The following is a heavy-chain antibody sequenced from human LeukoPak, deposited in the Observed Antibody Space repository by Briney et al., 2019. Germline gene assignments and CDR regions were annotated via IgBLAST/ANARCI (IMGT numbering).Heavy chain of an antibody. Sequence: SETLSLTCTVSGGSISSSSYYWGWIRQPPGKGLEWIGSIYYSGSAYYNPSLKSRVTISVDRSKNQFSLKLSSVTAANTAVYYCASGISYYYDSSGYYPFDYWGHGTLVTVSS. J-gene: IGHJ4*01. V-gene: IGHV4-39*01. CDR3: ASGISYYYDSSGYYPFDY. CDR2: IYYSGSA. D-gene: IGHD3-22*01. CDR1: GGSISSSSYY.